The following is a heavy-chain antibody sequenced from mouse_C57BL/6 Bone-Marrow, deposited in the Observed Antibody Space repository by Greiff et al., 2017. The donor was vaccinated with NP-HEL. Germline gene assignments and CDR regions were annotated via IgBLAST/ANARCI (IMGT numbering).Heavy chain of an antibody. D-gene: IGHD1-1*01. CDR3: TAGYYYGSSPYFDV. J-gene: IGHJ1*03. V-gene: IGHV14-4*01. CDR1: GFNIKDDY. CDR2: LDPENGDT. Sequence: EVQLQQSGAELVRPGASVKLSCTASGFNIKDDYMHWVKQRPEQGLEWIGWLDPENGDTEYASKFQGKATITADTSSNTAYLQLSSLTSEDTAVYYFTAGYYYGSSPYFDVGGTGTTVTVTS.